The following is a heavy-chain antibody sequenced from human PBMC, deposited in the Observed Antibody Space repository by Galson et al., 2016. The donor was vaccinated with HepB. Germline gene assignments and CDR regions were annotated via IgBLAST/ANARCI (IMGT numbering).Heavy chain of an antibody. CDR3: ARGSGYTSAWYPGGIRY. J-gene: IGHJ4*02. Sequence: SLRLSCADSAFTFSSYTMTWVRQAPGKGLEWLSSISGGSSHMFYADSVKGRFTISRDNTKNLLYLQMDSLRAEDTAIYYCARGSGYTSAWYPGGIRYWGQGALVTVSS. D-gene: IGHD6-19*01. CDR2: ISGGSSHM. CDR1: AFTFSSYT. V-gene: IGHV3-21*01.